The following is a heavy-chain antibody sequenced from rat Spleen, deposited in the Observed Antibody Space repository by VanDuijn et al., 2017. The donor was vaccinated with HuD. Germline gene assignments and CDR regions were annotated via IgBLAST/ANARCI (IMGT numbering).Heavy chain of an antibody. CDR3: AREANGIVN. CDR1: GFTFSNFD. V-gene: IGHV5-25*01. J-gene: IGHJ2*01. D-gene: IGHD1-11*01. CDR2: ISSGGGGT. Sequence: EVQLVESGGGLVQPGRSMKLSCAASGFTFSNFDMAWVRQAPTKGLEWVASISSGGGGTYYRDSVKGRFTIFRDNAKNTLYLQMDSLRSEDTAIYYCAREANGIVNWGQGVMVTVSS.